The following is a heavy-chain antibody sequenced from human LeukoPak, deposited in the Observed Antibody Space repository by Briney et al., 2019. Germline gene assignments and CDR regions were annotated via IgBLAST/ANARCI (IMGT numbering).Heavy chain of an antibody. D-gene: IGHD6-13*01. Sequence: GALRLSCAASGFTFNNYAKSWVRLAPGKGLEWVSAISGSGGSTYYADSVKGRFTISRDNSKNTLYLQMNSLRAEDTAVYYCAKSQYSSSWYYFDYWGQGTLVTVSS. J-gene: IGHJ4*02. V-gene: IGHV3-23*01. CDR3: AKSQYSSSWYYFDY. CDR2: ISGSGGST. CDR1: GFTFNNYA.